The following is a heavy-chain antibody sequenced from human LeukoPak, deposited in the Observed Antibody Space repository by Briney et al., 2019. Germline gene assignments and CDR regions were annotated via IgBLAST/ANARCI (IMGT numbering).Heavy chain of an antibody. CDR3: AKDVVSTSSLGWFDP. Sequence: GGSLRLSCAASGFTFSSYAMSWVRQAPGKGLEWVSAISGSGGSTYCADSVKGRFTISRDNSKNTLYLQMNSLRAEDTAVYYCAKDVVSTSSLGWFDPWGQGTLVTVSS. CDR1: GFTFSSYA. D-gene: IGHD2-2*01. J-gene: IGHJ5*02. V-gene: IGHV3-23*01. CDR2: ISGSGGST.